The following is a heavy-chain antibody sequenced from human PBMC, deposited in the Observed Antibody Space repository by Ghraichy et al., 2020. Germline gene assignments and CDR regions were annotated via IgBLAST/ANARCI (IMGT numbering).Heavy chain of an antibody. Sequence: GGSLNISCKGSGYSFTSYWIGWVRQMPGKGLEWMGIIYPGDSDTRYSPSFQGQVTISADKSISTAYLQWSSLKASDTAMYYCARRGRVATIEAGFDYWGQGTLVTVSS. CDR2: IYPGDSDT. CDR3: ARRGRVATIEAGFDY. CDR1: GYSFTSYW. D-gene: IGHD5-12*01. J-gene: IGHJ4*02. V-gene: IGHV5-51*01.